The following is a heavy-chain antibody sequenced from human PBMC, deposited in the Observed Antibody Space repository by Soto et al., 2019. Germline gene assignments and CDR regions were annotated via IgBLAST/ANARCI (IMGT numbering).Heavy chain of an antibody. V-gene: IGHV4-59*08. CDR1: GGAIGGYY. D-gene: IGHD6-19*01. Sequence: SETLSLTCSLSGGAIGGYYWSWIRQPPGKALEWIGYVSYSGSTDYHPSLKSRVSISIDTSKNQFSLKMISVTAADTAVYYCARHGSDSGWFLFDPWSQGALVTVSS. J-gene: IGHJ5*02. CDR3: ARHGSDSGWFLFDP. CDR2: VSYSGST.